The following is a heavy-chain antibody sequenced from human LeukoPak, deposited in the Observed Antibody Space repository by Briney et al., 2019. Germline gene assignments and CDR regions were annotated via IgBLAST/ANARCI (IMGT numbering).Heavy chain of an antibody. Sequence: EASVEVSCKASGYTFTSYYMHWVRQAPGQGLEWMGIINPSGGSTSYAQKFEGRVTMTRDTSTSTVYMELSSLRSEDTAVYYCARDLLPSGGMDVWGKGTTVNVSS. CDR3: ARDLLPSGGMDV. V-gene: IGHV1-46*01. CDR2: INPSGGST. D-gene: IGHD3-10*01. J-gene: IGHJ6*04. CDR1: GYTFTSYY.